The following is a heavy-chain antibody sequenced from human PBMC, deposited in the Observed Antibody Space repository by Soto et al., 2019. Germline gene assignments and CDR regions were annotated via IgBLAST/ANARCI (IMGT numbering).Heavy chain of an antibody. J-gene: IGHJ5*02. V-gene: IGHV1-2*02. CDR2: VNPYGGGT. CDR1: GYIFTGYI. Sequence: ASVKVSCKASGYIFTGYIIHWLRQAPGQGLEWMGWVNPYGGGTHYAQKFQGRVTLTSDTSISTVYMELSRLASDDTAVYFCARALIGAANWLDPWGQGTLVTVSS. CDR3: ARALIGAANWLDP.